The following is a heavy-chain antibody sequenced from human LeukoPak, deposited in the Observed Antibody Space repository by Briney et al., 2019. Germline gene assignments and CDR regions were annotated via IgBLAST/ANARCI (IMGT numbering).Heavy chain of an antibody. Sequence: ASVKVSCKASGYTFTSYAMNWVRQAPGQGLEWMGWINTNTGNPTYAQGFTGRFVFSLDTSVSTAYLQISSLKAEDTAVYYCARDLSGSSWYLGMNWFDPWGQGTLVTVSS. CDR3: ARDLSGSSWYLGMNWFDP. V-gene: IGHV7-4-1*02. CDR2: INTNTGNP. J-gene: IGHJ5*02. CDR1: GYTFTSYA. D-gene: IGHD6-13*01.